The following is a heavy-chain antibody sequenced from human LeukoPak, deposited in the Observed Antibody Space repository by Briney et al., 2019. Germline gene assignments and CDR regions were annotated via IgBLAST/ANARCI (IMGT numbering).Heavy chain of an antibody. CDR2: IFYGGST. J-gene: IGHJ4*02. CDR3: ARAPGIMSGNWRFDY. V-gene: IGHV4-39*01. Sequence: SETLSLTCTVSGGSIGSSDYYWGWIRQPPGKGLEWIGSIFYGGSTYYNPSLKSRVTIFADTSKNQFSLRLSSVTAADTAVYYCARAPGIMSGNWRFDYWGQGTLVTVSS. D-gene: IGHD3-16*01. CDR1: GGSIGSSDYY.